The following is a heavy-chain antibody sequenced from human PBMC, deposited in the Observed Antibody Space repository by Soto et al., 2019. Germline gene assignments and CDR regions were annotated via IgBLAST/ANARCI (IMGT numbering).Heavy chain of an antibody. CDR1: GFTFDDYA. J-gene: IGHJ4*02. V-gene: IGHV3-9*01. CDR2: ISWNSAKI. Sequence: EVQLVESGGGLVQPGRALRLSCAASGFTFDDYAMNWVRQAPGKGLEWVSGISWNSAKIDYADSVKGRFTISRDNAKNSLYLQMNSLRAEDTALYYCTKDKGSGDYWAFDYWGQGTLVTVSS. CDR3: TKDKGSGDYWAFDY. D-gene: IGHD3-22*01.